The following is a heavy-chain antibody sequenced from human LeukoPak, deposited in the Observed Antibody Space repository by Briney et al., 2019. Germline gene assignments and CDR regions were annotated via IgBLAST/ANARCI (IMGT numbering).Heavy chain of an antibody. V-gene: IGHV3-7*01. CDR2: INPGGNEI. CDR3: ARLKDDVTKLDY. J-gene: IGHJ4*02. CDR1: GSTFRTYW. D-gene: IGHD2-8*01. Sequence: PGGSLRLSCAFSGSTFRTYWMNWVRQAPGKGLEWVANINPGGNEIRSVDSVTGRFIISRDDAQNSLFLQMTRLRVDDTAVYYCARLKDDVTKLDYWGQGTLVSVSS.